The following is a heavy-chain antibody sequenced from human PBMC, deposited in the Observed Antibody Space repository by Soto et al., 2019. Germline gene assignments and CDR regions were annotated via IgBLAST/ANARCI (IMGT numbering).Heavy chain of an antibody. CDR1: GFTFDDYG. D-gene: IGHD2-2*01. CDR2: ISWDSGNI. V-gene: IGHV3-9*01. Sequence: DVQLVESGGGLVQPGRSLRLSCAASGFTFDDYGMHWVRQAPGKGLEWVSGISWDSGNIGYADSVKGRFTISRDNAKNSLFLQMNSLRAEDTALYYCAKDGEDCSSTSCYGYYYYMDVWGKGTTVTVSS. CDR3: AKDGEDCSSTSCYGYYYYMDV. J-gene: IGHJ6*03.